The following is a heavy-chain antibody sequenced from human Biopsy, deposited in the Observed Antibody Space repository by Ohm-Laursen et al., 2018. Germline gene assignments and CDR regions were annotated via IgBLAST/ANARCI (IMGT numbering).Heavy chain of an antibody. CDR3: AKGQDLRGGAEYFQH. CDR1: GYTFTGQY. V-gene: IGHV1-2*02. J-gene: IGHJ1*01. D-gene: IGHD2-15*01. CDR2: INPHSGTT. Sequence: SVKVSCKASGYTFTGQYMHWVRQVPGQGLEWMGWINPHSGTTKFAQDFQGRVTMTRDTSITTAYMELRRLRSDDTAVYYCAKGQDLRGGAEYFQHWGQGALVTVSS.